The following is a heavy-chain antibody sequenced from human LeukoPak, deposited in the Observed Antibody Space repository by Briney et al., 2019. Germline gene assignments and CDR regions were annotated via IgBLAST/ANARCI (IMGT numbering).Heavy chain of an antibody. CDR1: GGSISSSSYY. CDR3: AASLWFGIYPDY. CDR2: MYYSGNT. V-gene: IGHV4-39*02. J-gene: IGHJ4*02. Sequence: SETLSLTCTVSGGSISSSSYYWGWIRQPPGKGLEWIGSMYYSGNTYYNPSLKSRVTISVDTSKNHFSLKLSSVTAADTAVYYCAASLWFGIYPDYWGQGSLVTVSS. D-gene: IGHD3-10*01.